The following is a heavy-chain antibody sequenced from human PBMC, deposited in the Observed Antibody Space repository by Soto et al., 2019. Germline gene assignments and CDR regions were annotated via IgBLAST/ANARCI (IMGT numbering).Heavy chain of an antibody. CDR2: IYSGGTT. Sequence: ESGGGLVQPGGSLRLFCAASRFAVSDNYMSWVRQAPGKVLEFVSLIYSGGTTSYADSVKGRFTISRDNSKNTLYLQMNNLRAEDTAVYYCATRTITLPHWGQGTLVTVSS. CDR1: RFAVSDNY. V-gene: IGHV3-66*01. J-gene: IGHJ4*02. CDR3: ATRTITLPH. D-gene: IGHD5-12*01.